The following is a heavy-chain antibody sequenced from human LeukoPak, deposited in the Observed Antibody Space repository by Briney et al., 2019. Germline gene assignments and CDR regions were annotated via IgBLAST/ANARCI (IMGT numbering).Heavy chain of an antibody. CDR1: GFTFSSYE. D-gene: IGHD2-15*01. Sequence: GGSLRLSCVASGFTFSSYEINWVRQAPGKGLEWVSYISSSGSTIYYADSVKGRFTVSRDNSKNTLYLQMNSLRAEDTAVYYCAKDLAVADPFDYWGQGTLVTVSS. J-gene: IGHJ4*02. CDR2: ISSSGSTI. CDR3: AKDLAVADPFDY. V-gene: IGHV3-48*03.